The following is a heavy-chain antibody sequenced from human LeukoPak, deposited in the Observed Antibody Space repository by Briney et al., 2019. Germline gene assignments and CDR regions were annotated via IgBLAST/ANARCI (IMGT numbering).Heavy chain of an antibody. CDR1: GFTFSSYW. V-gene: IGHV3-7*01. J-gene: IGHJ6*03. CDR2: IKQDGSEK. D-gene: IGHD2-15*01. Sequence: GGSLRLSCAASGFTFSSYWMSWVRQAPGKGLEWVANIKQDGSEKYYVDSVKGRFTISRDNAKNSLYLQMNSLRAEDTAVYYCAGVAQYCSGGSCYGDYYYMDVWGKGTTVTVSS. CDR3: AGVAQYCSGGSCYGDYYYMDV.